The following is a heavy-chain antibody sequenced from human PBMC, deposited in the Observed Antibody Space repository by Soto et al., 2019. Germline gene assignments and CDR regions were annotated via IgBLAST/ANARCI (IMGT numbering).Heavy chain of an antibody. CDR1: GFSLRTYG. V-gene: IGHV3-33*01. J-gene: IGHJ5*02. CDR3: VRDVVTAVAGSVNWFDP. D-gene: IGHD6-19*01. Sequence: QVQLVESGGGVVQSGRSLTLSCAASGFSLRTYGIHWIRRAPGKGLEWVAFIRYDGTKKFYANSVKGRSTISKDNSNNILYLQMSGLRAEDTAVYYCVRDVVTAVAGSVNWFDPWGQGTLVTVSS. CDR2: IRYDGTKK.